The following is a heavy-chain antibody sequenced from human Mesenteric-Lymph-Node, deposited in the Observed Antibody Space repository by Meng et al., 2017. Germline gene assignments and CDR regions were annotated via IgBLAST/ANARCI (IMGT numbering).Heavy chain of an antibody. CDR1: GYTFTSYG. D-gene: IGHD3-9*01. V-gene: IGHV1-18*01. Sequence: QVQLVQSGAEVKKPGASVKVSCKASGYTFTSYGISWVRQAPGQGLEWMGWISAYNGNTNYAQKLQGRVTMTTDTSTSTAYMELRSLRSDDTAVYYCARDTLYYDILTGYSPTNWFDPRGQGTLVTVSS. CDR3: ARDTLYYDILTGYSPTNWFDP. CDR2: ISAYNGNT. J-gene: IGHJ5*02.